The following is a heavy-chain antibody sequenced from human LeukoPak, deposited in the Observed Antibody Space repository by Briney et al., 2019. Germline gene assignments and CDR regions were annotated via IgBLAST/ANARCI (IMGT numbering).Heavy chain of an antibody. D-gene: IGHD3-16*01. V-gene: IGHV3-72*01. J-gene: IGHJ4*02. CDR1: GFTFSDHY. CDR2: SRSKAKGYTT. Sequence: PGGSLRLSCAASGFTFSDHYMDWVRQAPGKGLEWVGRSRSKAKGYTTDYAASVKGRFTISRDDSENSVYLQMDSLKTEDTAVYYCVALINVLGGATPYLDDWGQGTLVTVSS. CDR3: VALINVLGGATPYLDD.